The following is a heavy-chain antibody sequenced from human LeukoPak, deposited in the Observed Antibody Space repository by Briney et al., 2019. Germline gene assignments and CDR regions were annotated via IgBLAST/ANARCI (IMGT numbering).Heavy chain of an antibody. J-gene: IGHJ4*02. CDR3: AKDYNYDSSGYSFGY. CDR1: GFTFSSYA. Sequence: GGSLRLSCAASGFTFSSYAMSWVRQAPGKGLEWVSSISGSGGRTYYADSVKGRFTISRDNSKNTLYLQMNSLRVEDTAVCYCAKDYNYDSSGYSFGYWGQGTLVTVSS. V-gene: IGHV3-23*01. D-gene: IGHD3-22*01. CDR2: ISGSGGRT.